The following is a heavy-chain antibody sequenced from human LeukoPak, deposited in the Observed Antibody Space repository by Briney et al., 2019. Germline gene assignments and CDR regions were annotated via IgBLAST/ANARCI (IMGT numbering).Heavy chain of an antibody. CDR1: GFTFSSYA. J-gene: IGHJ4*02. CDR2: ISYDGSNK. D-gene: IGHD2-2*01. V-gene: IGHV3-30*04. CDR3: ARDPYQMYYFDY. Sequence: GGSLRLSCAASGFTFSSYAMHWVRQAPGKGLEWVAVISYDGSNKYYADSVKGRFTISRGNSKNTLYLQMNSLRAEDTAVYYCARDPYQMYYFDYWGQGTLVTVSS.